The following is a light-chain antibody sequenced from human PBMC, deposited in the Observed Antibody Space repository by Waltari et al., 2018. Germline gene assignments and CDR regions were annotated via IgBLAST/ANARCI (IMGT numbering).Light chain of an antibody. J-gene: IGLJ3*02. CDR3: ALYYGNARWV. CDR2: NTN. Sequence: QTVVTQEPSLTVPPGGTVTLTCASIPGAVISNYYPNWFQQKPGQAPRTMIYNTNKKHSRTPARFATFRLGDKPDLTLSPSQHGDDAEYYCALYYGNARWVVGGGTNLTVL. CDR1: PGAVISNYY. V-gene: IGLV7-43*01.